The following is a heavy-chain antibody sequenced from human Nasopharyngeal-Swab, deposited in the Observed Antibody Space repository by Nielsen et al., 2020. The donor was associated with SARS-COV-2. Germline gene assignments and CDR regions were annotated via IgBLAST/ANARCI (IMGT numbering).Heavy chain of an antibody. CDR1: GYTFTNYG. CDR3: ARTRTGYDSFAH. Sequence: ASVKVSCKASGYTFTNYGITWVRQAPGQGLEWMAWIRTYNGDTRYAQNFQGRVTLSTDTSTTTAYMEVRGLTSGDTAVYYCARTRTGYDSFAHWGQGTPIAVSS. V-gene: IGHV1-18*01. CDR2: IRTYNGDT. J-gene: IGHJ4*02. D-gene: IGHD5-12*01.